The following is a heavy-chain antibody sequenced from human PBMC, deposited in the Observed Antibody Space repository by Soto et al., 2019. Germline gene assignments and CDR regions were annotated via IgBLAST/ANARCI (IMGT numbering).Heavy chain of an antibody. CDR3: AKGGARLLWFGELRFYFDL. Sequence: QVQLVESGGGVVQPGRSLRLSCAASGFTFSSYGMHWVRQAPGKGLEWVAVISYDGSNEYYADSVKGRFTISRDNSKNGLXXQMNSLRAEDTAVYYCAKGGARLLWFGELRFYFDLWGRGTLVTVSS. D-gene: IGHD3-10*01. CDR2: ISYDGSNE. CDR1: GFTFSSYG. V-gene: IGHV3-30*18. J-gene: IGHJ2*01.